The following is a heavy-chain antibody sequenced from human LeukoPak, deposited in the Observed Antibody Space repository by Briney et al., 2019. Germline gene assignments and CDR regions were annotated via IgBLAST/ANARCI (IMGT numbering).Heavy chain of an antibody. CDR2: FDPEDGKT. CDR3: ATRHSGSWFGAFDI. D-gene: IGHD1-26*01. CDR1: GYTLTESS. J-gene: IGHJ3*02. V-gene: IGHV1-24*01. Sequence: ASVKVSCKVSGYTLTESSMHWVRQAPGKGLEWMRGFDPEDGKTIYAQKFQGRVTMTDDTSTDTAYMELSSLRSEDTAVYYCATRHSGSWFGAFDIWGQGTMVTVSS.